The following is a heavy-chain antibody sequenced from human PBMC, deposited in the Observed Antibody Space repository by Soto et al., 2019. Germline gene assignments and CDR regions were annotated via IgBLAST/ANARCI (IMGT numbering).Heavy chain of an antibody. CDR2: FDPSDSYT. Sequence: PGESLKISCKGSGYSFTSYWISWVRQMPGKGLEWMGRFDPSDSYTNYSPSFQGHVTISADKSISTAYLQWSSLKASDTAMYYCARPARLGSSSNWFDPWGQGTLVTVSS. D-gene: IGHD6-6*01. CDR1: GYSFTSYW. J-gene: IGHJ5*02. CDR3: ARPARLGSSSNWFDP. V-gene: IGHV5-10-1*01.